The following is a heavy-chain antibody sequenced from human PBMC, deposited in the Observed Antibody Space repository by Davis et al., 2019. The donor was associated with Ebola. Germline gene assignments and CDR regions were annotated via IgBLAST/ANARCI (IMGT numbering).Heavy chain of an antibody. CDR2: IGSSSNGR. CDR3: AKDLLWWSAADV. J-gene: IGHJ6*02. CDR1: GFTFGCCA. D-gene: IGHD2-21*01. V-gene: IGHV3-23*05. Sequence: PGGSLRLSCTASGFTFGCCAMNWVRQAPGKGLEWVSGIGSSSNGRHYADSVKGRLTISRDDSKNTLYLQMNSLRAEDTAVYYCAKDLLWWSAADVWGQGTTVTVSS.